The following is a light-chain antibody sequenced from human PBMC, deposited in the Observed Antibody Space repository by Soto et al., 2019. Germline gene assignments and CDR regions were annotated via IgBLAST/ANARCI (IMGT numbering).Light chain of an antibody. Sequence: EIVLTQSPATLSLPQRERATVSSRASQSVGGHLAWYQQRPGQAPRLLIHDASTRAIGIPVRFSGSGSGTEFTLTISSLQSEDFAVYYCQQYNNWWTFGQGTKVAIK. V-gene: IGKV3D-15*01. CDR3: QQYNNWWT. CDR1: QSVGGH. J-gene: IGKJ1*01. CDR2: DAS.